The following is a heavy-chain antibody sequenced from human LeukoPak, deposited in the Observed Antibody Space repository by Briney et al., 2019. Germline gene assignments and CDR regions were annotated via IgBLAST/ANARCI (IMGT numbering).Heavy chain of an antibody. CDR1: GYSISSGYY. CDR3: ARYCSGGSCPIDY. V-gene: IGHV4-38-2*01. CDR2: IYHSGST. Sequence: SETLSLTCAVSGYSISSGYYWGWIRQPPGKGLEWIGSIYHSGSTYYNPSLKSRVTISVDTSKNQFSLKLSSVTAADTAVYYCARYCSGGSCPIDYWGQGTLVTVSS. D-gene: IGHD2-15*01. J-gene: IGHJ4*02.